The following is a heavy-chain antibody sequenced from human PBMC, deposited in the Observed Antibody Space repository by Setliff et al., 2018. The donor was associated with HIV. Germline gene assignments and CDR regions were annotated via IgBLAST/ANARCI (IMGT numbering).Heavy chain of an antibody. CDR3: ARTVDYKGLDT. CDR1: GFNVDDYT. J-gene: IGHJ3*02. Sequence: GGSLRLSCAVSGFNVDDYTINWVRQAPGKGLEWVSYISSSSITTYYADSAKGRFIVSRDNAKSTLFLQMNSLRAEDTAMYYCARTVDYKGLDTWGQGTMVTVSS. CDR2: ISSSSITT. V-gene: IGHV3-48*01. D-gene: IGHD4-4*01.